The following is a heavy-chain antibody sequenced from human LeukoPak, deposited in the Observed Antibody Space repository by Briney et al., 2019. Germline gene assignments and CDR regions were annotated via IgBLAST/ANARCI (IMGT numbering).Heavy chain of an antibody. CDR2: INPSGGST. J-gene: IGHJ4*02. Sequence: ASVKVSCKASGYTFTSYYMHWVRQAPGQGLEWMGIINPSGGSTSYAQKFQGRVTMTRDTSTSTVYMELSSLRSEDTAVYYCARGFPASLAAAGGMRAIDFWGQGTLVTVSS. V-gene: IGHV1-46*01. D-gene: IGHD6-13*01. CDR3: ARGFPASLAAAGGMRAIDF. CDR1: GYTFTSYY.